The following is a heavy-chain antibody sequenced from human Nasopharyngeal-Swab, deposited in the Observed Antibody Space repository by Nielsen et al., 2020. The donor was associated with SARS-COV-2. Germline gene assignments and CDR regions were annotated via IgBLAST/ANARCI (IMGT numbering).Heavy chain of an antibody. CDR3: AKDLGVGYYDSSGYYSDAFDI. D-gene: IGHD3-22*01. Sequence: VRQMPGKGLEWVAVISYDGSNKYYADSVKGRFTISRDNSKNTLYLQMSSLRAEDTAVYYCAKDLGVGYYDSSGYYSDAFDIWGQGTMVTVSS. V-gene: IGHV3-30*18. J-gene: IGHJ3*02. CDR2: ISYDGSNK.